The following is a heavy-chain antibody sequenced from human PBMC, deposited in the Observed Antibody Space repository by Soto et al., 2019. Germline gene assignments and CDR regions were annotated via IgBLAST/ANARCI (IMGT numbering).Heavy chain of an antibody. CDR1: GGTFSSYV. CDR3: ASTPFTTVVTLYWYFDL. V-gene: IGHV1-69*01. CDR2: IIPIFGTA. Sequence: QVQLVQSGAEVKKPGSSVKVSCKASGGTFSSYVISWVRQAPGQGLEWMGGIIPIFGTANYAQKFQGRVTITADESTSTAYMELSSLRSEDTAVYYCASTPFTTVVTLYWYFDLWGRGTLVTVAS. D-gene: IGHD4-17*01. J-gene: IGHJ2*01.